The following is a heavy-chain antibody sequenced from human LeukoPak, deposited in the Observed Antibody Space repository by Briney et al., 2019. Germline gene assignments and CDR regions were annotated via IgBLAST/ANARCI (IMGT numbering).Heavy chain of an antibody. D-gene: IGHD6-19*01. J-gene: IGHJ4*02. CDR2: IYTSGST. CDR3: ARGYSSGWYLPGLDY. Sequence: SETLSLTCTVSGGSISSGSYYWSWIRQPAGKGLEWIGRIYTSGSTNYNPSLKSRVTISVDTSKNQFSLKLSSVTAADTAVYYCARGYSSGWYLPGLDYWGQGTLVTVSS. V-gene: IGHV4-61*02. CDR1: GGSISSGSYY.